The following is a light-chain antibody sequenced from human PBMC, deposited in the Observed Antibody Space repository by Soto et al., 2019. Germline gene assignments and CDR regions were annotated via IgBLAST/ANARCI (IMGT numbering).Light chain of an antibody. CDR2: EVG. V-gene: IGLV2-14*01. CDR3: SSYTSSSSYV. CDR1: SSDVGAYNY. J-gene: IGLJ1*01. Sequence: QSVLTQPASVSGSPGQSITISCTGTSSDVGAYNYVSWYQQHPGKAPKLMIFEVGNRPSGISSRFSGSKSGNTASLTISGLQPEDEGDYYCSSYTSSSSYVFGTGTKLTVL.